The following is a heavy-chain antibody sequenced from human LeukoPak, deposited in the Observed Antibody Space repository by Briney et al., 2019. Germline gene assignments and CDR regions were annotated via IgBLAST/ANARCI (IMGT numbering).Heavy chain of an antibody. D-gene: IGHD1-1*01. J-gene: IGHJ6*03. CDR2: IYYSGSA. Sequence: SETLSLTYTVSGGSISSSSYYWGWIRQPPGKGLEWIGSIYYSGSAYYNPSLKSRVTISVDTSKKQFALRLSSVTAADTAVYYCASLKTGTTIIYFYYYMDVWGKGTTVTVSS. CDR3: ASLKTGTTIIYFYYYMDV. CDR1: GGSISSSSYY. V-gene: IGHV4-39*06.